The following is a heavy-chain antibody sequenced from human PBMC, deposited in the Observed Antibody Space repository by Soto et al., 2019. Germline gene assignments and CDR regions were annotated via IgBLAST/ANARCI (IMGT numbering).Heavy chain of an antibody. CDR3: ARGYRLSRRGFDP. Sequence: SETLSLTRAVYGGSFSGYYWSWIRQPPGKGLEWIGEINHSGSTNYNPSLKSRVTISVDTSKNQFSLKLSSVTAADTAVYYCARGYRLSRRGFDPWGQGTLVTVSS. D-gene: IGHD1-26*01. V-gene: IGHV4-34*01. CDR1: GGSFSGYY. CDR2: INHSGST. J-gene: IGHJ5*02.